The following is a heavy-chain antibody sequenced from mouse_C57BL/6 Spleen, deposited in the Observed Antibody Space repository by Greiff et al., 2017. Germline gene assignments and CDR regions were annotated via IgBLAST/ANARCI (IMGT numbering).Heavy chain of an antibody. CDR2: ISSGGSYT. Sequence: EVQLVESGGDLVKPGGSLKLSCAASGFTFSSYGMSWVRQTPDKRLEWVATISSGGSYTYYPDSVKGRFTISRDNAKNTLYLQMSSLKSEDTAMYYCARQRGYYGNLYYAMDYWGQGTSVTVSS. CDR1: GFTFSSYG. D-gene: IGHD2-1*01. J-gene: IGHJ4*01. CDR3: ARQRGYYGNLYYAMDY. V-gene: IGHV5-6*01.